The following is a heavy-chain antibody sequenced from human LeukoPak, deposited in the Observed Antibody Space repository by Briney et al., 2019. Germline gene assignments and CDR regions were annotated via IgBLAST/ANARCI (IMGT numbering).Heavy chain of an antibody. Sequence: GASVTVSFKASGYTFTGYYIHWVRQAPGQGLEWMGWISGYNANAKYAQKVQGRVTMTTDTSTGTAYMELRSLRSDDTAVYYCARSAVLPGDYWGQGTLVTVSS. J-gene: IGHJ4*02. CDR3: ARSAVLPGDY. CDR2: ISGYNANA. CDR1: GYTFTGYY. V-gene: IGHV1-18*04.